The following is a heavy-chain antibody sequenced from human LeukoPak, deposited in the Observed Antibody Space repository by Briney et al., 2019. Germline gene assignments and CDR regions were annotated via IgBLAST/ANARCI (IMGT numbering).Heavy chain of an antibody. Sequence: ASVKVSCKASGYIFTGYYMHWVRQAPGQGLEWMGIINPSGGSTSYAQKFQGRVTMTRDTSTSTVYMELSSLRSEDTAVYYCARDQSGRYFDWFLPPQYYYYMDVWGKGTTVTISS. CDR2: INPSGGST. J-gene: IGHJ6*03. V-gene: IGHV1-46*01. CDR3: ARDQSGRYFDWFLPPQYYYYMDV. CDR1: GYIFTGYY. D-gene: IGHD3-9*01.